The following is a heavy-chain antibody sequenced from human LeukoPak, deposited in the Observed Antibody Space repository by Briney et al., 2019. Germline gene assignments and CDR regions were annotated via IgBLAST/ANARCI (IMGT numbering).Heavy chain of an antibody. J-gene: IGHJ4*02. CDR2: ISYSGSS. V-gene: IGHV4-59*01. CDR1: GGSIGTNY. CDR3: ARSDTHHIHSSSWHFDY. Sequence: PSETVSLTCSVSGGSIGTNYWSWIRQAPGKGLEWIGYISYSGSSNYNPSLKSRVTISVDTSKTQFSLYLNSVTAADTAVYYCARSDTHHIHSSSWHFDYWGQGTLVTVSS. D-gene: IGHD6-13*01.